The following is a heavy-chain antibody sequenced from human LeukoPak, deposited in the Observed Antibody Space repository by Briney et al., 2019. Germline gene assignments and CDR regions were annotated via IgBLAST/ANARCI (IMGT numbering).Heavy chain of an antibody. CDR1: GFTFSSYG. CDR2: ISYDGSNK. D-gene: IGHD3-3*01. V-gene: IGHV3-30*18. CDR3: AKVLRFLEWSLPLYGMDV. J-gene: IGHJ6*02. Sequence: GGSLRLSCAASGFTFSSYGMLWVRQAPGKGLEWVAVISYDGSNKYYADSVKGRFTISRDNSKNTLYLQMNSLRAEDTAVYYCAKVLRFLEWSLPLYGMDVWGQGTTVTVSS.